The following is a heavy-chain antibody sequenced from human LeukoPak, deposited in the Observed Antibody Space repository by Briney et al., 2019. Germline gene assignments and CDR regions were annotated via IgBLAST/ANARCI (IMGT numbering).Heavy chain of an antibody. Sequence: PSETLSLTCTVSGGSISSTSYYWGWIRQPPGKGLEWIGSIYYSGSTFYDPSLKSRVTISVDTSKNQFSLKLSSVTAADTAVYYCARFAIFGVVIRKYGMDVWGQGTTVTVSS. J-gene: IGHJ6*02. CDR1: GGSISSTSYY. CDR2: IYYSGST. D-gene: IGHD3-3*01. V-gene: IGHV4-39*07. CDR3: ARFAIFGVVIRKYGMDV.